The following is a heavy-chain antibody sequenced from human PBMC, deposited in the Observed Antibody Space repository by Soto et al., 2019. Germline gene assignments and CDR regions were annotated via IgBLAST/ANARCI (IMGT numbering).Heavy chain of an antibody. Sequence: GASVKVSCKASGYTFTSYGISWVRQAPGQGLEWVGWISAYNGNTNYAQKLQGRVTMTTDTSTSTAYMELRSLRSDDTAVYYCARGRPLAIVVVIKGLYGMDVWGQGTTVTVSS. CDR3: ARGRPLAIVVVIKGLYGMDV. D-gene: IGHD3-22*01. J-gene: IGHJ6*02. CDR1: GYTFTSYG. CDR2: ISAYNGNT. V-gene: IGHV1-18*01.